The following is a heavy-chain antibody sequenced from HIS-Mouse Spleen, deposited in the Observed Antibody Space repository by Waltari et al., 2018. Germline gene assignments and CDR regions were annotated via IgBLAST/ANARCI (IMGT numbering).Heavy chain of an antibody. J-gene: IGHJ6*02. V-gene: IGHV3-7*01. CDR1: GFTFSSYW. CDR2: IKQDGSEK. D-gene: IGHD3-9*01. Sequence: EVQLVESGGGLVQPGGSLRLSCAASGFTFSSYWMSWVRQAPGKGLEWGANIKQDGSEKYYVDSVKGRFTISRDNAKNSLYLQMNSLRAEDTAVYYCARAQDYDILTGYYNVDYYYYGMDVWGQGTTVTVSS. CDR3: ARAQDYDILTGYYNVDYYYYGMDV.